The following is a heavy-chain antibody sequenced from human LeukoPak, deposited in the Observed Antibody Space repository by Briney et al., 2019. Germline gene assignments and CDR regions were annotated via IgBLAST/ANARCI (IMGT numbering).Heavy chain of an antibody. D-gene: IGHD5-12*01. CDR1: GFTFSSYG. Sequence: PGGSLRLSCAASGFTFSSYGMHWVRQAPGKGLEWVAVIWYDGSNKYYADSVKGRFTISRDNSKNTLYLQMNSLRAEDTAVYYCARGWISDSFDYWGQGTLVTVSS. CDR3: ARGWISDSFDY. V-gene: IGHV3-33*01. J-gene: IGHJ4*02. CDR2: IWYDGSNK.